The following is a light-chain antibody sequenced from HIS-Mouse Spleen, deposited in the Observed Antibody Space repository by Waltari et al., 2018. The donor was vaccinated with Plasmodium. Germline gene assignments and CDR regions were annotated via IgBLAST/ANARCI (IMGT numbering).Light chain of an antibody. CDR1: RLRDKY. CDR3: QAWDSSTVV. Sequence: SYELTQRPSVSVSPGQTASITCSRDRLRDKYACWYQQQPCQSPVLVIYQDSKRPSGIPERFSGSNSGNTATLTISGTQAMDEADYYCQAWDSSTVVFGGGTKLTVL. CDR2: QDS. V-gene: IGLV3-1*01. J-gene: IGLJ2*01.